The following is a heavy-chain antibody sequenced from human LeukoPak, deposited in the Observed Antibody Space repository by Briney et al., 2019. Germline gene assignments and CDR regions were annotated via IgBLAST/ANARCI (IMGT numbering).Heavy chain of an antibody. V-gene: IGHV4-34*01. J-gene: IGHJ6*02. CDR3: ARGGCSSTSCYGPYGMDV. CDR1: GGSFSGYY. Sequence: PSETLSLTCAVYGGSFSGYYWSWIRQPPGKGLEWIGEINHSGSTNYNPSLKSRVTISVDTSKNQFSLKLSSVTAADTAVYYCARGGCSSTSCYGPYGMDVWGQGTTVTVSS. CDR2: INHSGST. D-gene: IGHD2-2*01.